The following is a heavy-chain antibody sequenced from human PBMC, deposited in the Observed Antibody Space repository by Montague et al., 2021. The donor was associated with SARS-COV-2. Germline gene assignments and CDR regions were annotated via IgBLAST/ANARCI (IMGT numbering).Heavy chain of an antibody. D-gene: IGHD3-3*01. CDR3: ARGYALRFLGWSSWQSSFDY. Sequence: SETLSLTCAVYGGPFSGYYWSWIRQPPGKGLEWIGEINHSGSTNYNPSLKSRVTISVDTSKNQFSLKLSSVTAADTAVYYCARGYALRFLGWSSWQSSFDYWGQGTLVTVSS. J-gene: IGHJ4*02. V-gene: IGHV4-34*01. CDR1: GGPFSGYY. CDR2: INHSGST.